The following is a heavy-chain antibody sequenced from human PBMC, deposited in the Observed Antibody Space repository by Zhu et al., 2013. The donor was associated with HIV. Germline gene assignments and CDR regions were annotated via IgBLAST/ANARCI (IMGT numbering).Heavy chain of an antibody. CDR3: TRAVVRTEAPRGWFDP. CDR1: GDSFSSDP. CDR2: HIPVFDMS. J-gene: IGHJ5*02. D-gene: IGHD2-15*01. V-gene: IGHV1-69*17. Sequence: QERLVQSGAELAKPGSSVRVSCQASGDSFSSDPIAWVRQSPAGGLAWIGAHIPVFDMSRYSQRFQGRVTFTADRSSRTAYMELSHVQSEDTAVYFCTRAVVRTEAPRGWFDPWGQGTLVTVSA.